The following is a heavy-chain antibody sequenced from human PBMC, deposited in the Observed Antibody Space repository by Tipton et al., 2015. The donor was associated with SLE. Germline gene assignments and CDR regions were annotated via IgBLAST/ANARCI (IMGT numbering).Heavy chain of an antibody. CDR3: AKDRVAARSHDAFDI. CDR1: GFTFDDYA. J-gene: IGHJ3*02. Sequence: SLRLSCAASGFTFDDYAMHWVRQAPGKGLEWVSGISWNSGSIGYADSVKGRFTISRDNAKNSLYLQMNSLRAEDTALYYCAKDRVAARSHDAFDIWGQGTMVTVSS. D-gene: IGHD6-6*01. V-gene: IGHV3-9*01. CDR2: ISWNSGSI.